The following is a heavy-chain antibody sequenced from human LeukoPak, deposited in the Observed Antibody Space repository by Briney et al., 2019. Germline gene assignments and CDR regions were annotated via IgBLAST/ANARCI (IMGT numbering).Heavy chain of an antibody. CDR3: ARRNRGVGTSPDY. D-gene: IGHD1-1*01. CDR1: GGSISSSSYY. Sequence: SETLSLTCTVSGGSISSSSYYWGWIRQPPGKGLEWIGSIYYSGSTYYNPSLKGRVTIYVDTSKNQFSLNLNSVTAADTAVYYCARRNRGVGTSPDYWGQGTLVTVSS. J-gene: IGHJ4*02. V-gene: IGHV4-39*01. CDR2: IYYSGST.